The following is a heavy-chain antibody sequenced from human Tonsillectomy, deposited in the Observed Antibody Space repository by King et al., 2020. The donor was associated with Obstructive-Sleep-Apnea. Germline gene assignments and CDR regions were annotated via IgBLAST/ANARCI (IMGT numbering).Heavy chain of an antibody. CDR3: TEIAAAGTK. D-gene: IGHD6-13*01. V-gene: IGHV3-73*01. CDR2: IRSKANSYAT. J-gene: IGHJ4*02. Sequence: VQLVESGGGLVQPGGSLKLSCAASGFTFSGSAMHWVRQASGKGLEWVGRIRSKANSYATAYAASVKGRFTISRDDSKNTAYLQMSSLKTEDTAVYYCTEIAAAGTKWGQGTLVTVSS. CDR1: GFTFSGSA.